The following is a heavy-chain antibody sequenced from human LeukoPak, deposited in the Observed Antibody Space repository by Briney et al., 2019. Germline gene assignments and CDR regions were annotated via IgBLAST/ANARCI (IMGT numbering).Heavy chain of an antibody. D-gene: IGHD6-19*01. J-gene: IGHJ4*02. CDR3: ARGGRWLPFDY. Sequence: SETLSLTCTVSGGSISSGDYYWSWIRQPPGKGLEWIGYIYYSGSTYYNPSLKSRVPISVDTSKNQFSLKLSSVTAADTAVYYCARGGRWLPFDYWGQGTLVTVSS. CDR1: GGSISSGDYY. V-gene: IGHV4-30-4*08. CDR2: IYYSGST.